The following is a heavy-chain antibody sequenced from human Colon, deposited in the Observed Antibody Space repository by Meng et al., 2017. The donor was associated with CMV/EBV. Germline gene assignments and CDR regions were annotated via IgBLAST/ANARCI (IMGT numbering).Heavy chain of an antibody. J-gene: IGHJ4*02. V-gene: IGHV3-21*01. CDR1: GFTFSSYS. Sequence: GGSLRLSCAASGFTFSSYSMNWVRQAPGKGLEWVSSISSSSSYIYYADSVKGRFTISRDNAKNSLYLQMNSLRAEDTAVYYCARGAYYYDSSGIDYFDYWGQGTLVTSPQ. CDR3: ARGAYYYDSSGIDYFDY. D-gene: IGHD3-22*01. CDR2: ISSSSSYI.